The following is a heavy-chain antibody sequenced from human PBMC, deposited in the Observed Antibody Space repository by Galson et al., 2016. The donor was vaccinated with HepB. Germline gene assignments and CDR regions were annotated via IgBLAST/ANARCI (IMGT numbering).Heavy chain of an antibody. CDR1: GFIFSGSA. Sequence: SLRLSCAASGFIFSGSAMHWVRQTPGKGLEWVSAISYNSGDETYFADSVRGRFTISRDNAGTSLFLQMDSLRVDDTAVYYCAATTVGSGGTRRFDHWGHGILVTVSS. CDR2: ISYNSGDET. V-gene: IGHV3-21*01. CDR3: AATTVGSGGTRRFDH. J-gene: IGHJ4*01. D-gene: IGHD4-11*01.